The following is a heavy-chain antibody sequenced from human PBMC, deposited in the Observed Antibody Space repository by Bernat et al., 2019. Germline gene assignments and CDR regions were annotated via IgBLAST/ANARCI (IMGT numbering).Heavy chain of an antibody. CDR3: AKLVPPSSSRYFDL. CDR1: GFSLSNYA. J-gene: IGHJ2*01. CDR2: TTGGVGDT. Sequence: EVQLVESGGGLVQPGGSLRLSCAASGFSLSNYAMSWVHQAPGKGLAWVSTTGGVGDTYYADSVQGRFTVSRDNSKNSLYLQMTSLRTEDTAVYYCAKLVPPSSSRYFDLWGRGTLVTVSS. D-gene: IGHD6-6*01. V-gene: IGHV3-23*04.